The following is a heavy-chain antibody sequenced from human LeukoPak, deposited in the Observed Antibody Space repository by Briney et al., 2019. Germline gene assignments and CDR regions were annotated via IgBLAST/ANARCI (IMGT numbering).Heavy chain of an antibody. CDR2: VSANGVYT. D-gene: IGHD2-21*02. CDR3: LKYVGGDNVDRYLGDS. Sequence: GGSLRLSCAASGFTFYNFAMGWGRQAPGKGLEWVSGVSANGVYTFYAGSVRGRFTISRDNFKTTLYLEMHSLRAEDTAVYYCLKYVGGDNVDRYLGDSWGHGTLVTVSS. V-gene: IGHV3-23*01. J-gene: IGHJ5*01. CDR1: GFTFYNFA.